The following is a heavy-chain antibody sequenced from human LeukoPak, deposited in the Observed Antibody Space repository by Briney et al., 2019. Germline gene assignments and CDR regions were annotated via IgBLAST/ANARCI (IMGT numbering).Heavy chain of an antibody. V-gene: IGHV3-23*01. CDR3: AREGSDWNYYYYMDV. Sequence: TGGSLRLSCAASGFTFSSYAMHWVRQAPGKGLEWVSVISGSGGSTYYADSAKGRFTVSRDNSKNTLYLQMNSLRAEDTAVYYCAREGSDWNYYYYMDVWGKGTTVTISS. CDR1: GFTFSSYA. D-gene: IGHD6-19*01. J-gene: IGHJ6*03. CDR2: ISGSGGST.